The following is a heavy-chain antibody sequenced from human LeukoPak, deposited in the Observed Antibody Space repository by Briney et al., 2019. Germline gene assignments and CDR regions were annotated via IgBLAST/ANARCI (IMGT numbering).Heavy chain of an antibody. Sequence: PGGSLRLSCAASGFTVSSNYMSWVRQAPGKGLEWVSVIYSGGSTYYADSVKGRFTISRDNSKNTLYLQMNSLRAEDTAVYYCAKAAARLYGSGSYNDYWGQGTLVTVSS. CDR1: GFTVSSNY. J-gene: IGHJ4*02. V-gene: IGHV3-53*01. CDR3: AKAAARLYGSGSYNDY. D-gene: IGHD3-10*01. CDR2: IYSGGST.